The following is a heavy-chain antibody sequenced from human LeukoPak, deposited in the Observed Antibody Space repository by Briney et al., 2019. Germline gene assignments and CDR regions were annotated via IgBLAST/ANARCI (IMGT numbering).Heavy chain of an antibody. CDR3: ARGSPVVTRGAIGYYCYYMGV. Sequence: ASVKVSCKASGYTFTSYGISWVRQAPGQGLEWMGWISAYNGNTNYAQKLQGRVTMTTDTYTSTAYMELRSLRSDDTAVYYCARGSPVVTRGAIGYYCYYMGVWGKGTTVTVSS. J-gene: IGHJ6*03. V-gene: IGHV1-18*01. CDR2: ISAYNGNT. D-gene: IGHD4-23*01. CDR1: GYTFTSYG.